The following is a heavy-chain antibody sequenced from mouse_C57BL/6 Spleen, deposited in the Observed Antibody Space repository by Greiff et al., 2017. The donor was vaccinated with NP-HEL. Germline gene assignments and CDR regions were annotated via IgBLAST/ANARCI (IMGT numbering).Heavy chain of an antibody. CDR1: GYSFTGYY. V-gene: IGHV1-42*01. CDR2: INPSTGGT. D-gene: IGHD2-3*01. Sequence: EVQLQQSGPELVKPGASVKISCKASGYSFTGYYMNWVKQSPEKSLEWIGEINPSTGGTTYNQKFKAKATLTVDKSSSTAYMQLKSLTSEDSAVYYCARSAYDGYYDYAMDYWGQGTSVTVSS. CDR3: ARSAYDGYYDYAMDY. J-gene: IGHJ4*01.